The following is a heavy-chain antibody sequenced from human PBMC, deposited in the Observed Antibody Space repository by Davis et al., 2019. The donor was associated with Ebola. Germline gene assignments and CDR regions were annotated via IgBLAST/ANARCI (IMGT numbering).Heavy chain of an antibody. J-gene: IGHJ4*02. CDR1: GFTFSSYS. CDR2: ISSSSSTI. Sequence: GESLKISCAASGFTFSSYSMNWVRQAPGKGLEWVSYISSSSSTIYYADSVKGRFTISRDNAKNSLYLQMNSLRDEDTAVYYCARPVRESGIRLLGYWGQGTLVTVSS. V-gene: IGHV3-48*02. D-gene: IGHD2/OR15-2a*01. CDR3: ARPVRESGIRLLGY.